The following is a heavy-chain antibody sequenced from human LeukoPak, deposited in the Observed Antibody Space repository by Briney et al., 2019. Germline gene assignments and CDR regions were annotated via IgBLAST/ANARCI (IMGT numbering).Heavy chain of an antibody. Sequence: GGSLRLSCAASGFTFSGFAMSWVRRTPGKGLEWVSGISGSGDNTLYADSVKGRFTISRDNAKISLYLQMNSLRAEDTAVYYCARTPGYSSSWYVFDYWGQGTLVTVSS. D-gene: IGHD6-13*01. J-gene: IGHJ4*02. CDR1: GFTFSGFA. V-gene: IGHV3-23*01. CDR3: ARTPGYSSSWYVFDY. CDR2: ISGSGDNT.